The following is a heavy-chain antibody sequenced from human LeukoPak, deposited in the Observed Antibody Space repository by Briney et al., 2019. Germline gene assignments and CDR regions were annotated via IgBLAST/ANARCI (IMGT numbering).Heavy chain of an antibody. V-gene: IGHV1-46*01. D-gene: IGHD3-3*01. CDR2: INPSGGST. CDR3: ARGWEGVLRFLEWANDAFDI. J-gene: IGHJ3*02. Sequence: ASVTVSFKASGYTFTSYYMHWVRQAPGQGLEWMGIINPSGGSTSYAQKFQGRVTMTRDTSTSTVYMELSSLRSEDTAVYYCARGWEGVLRFLEWANDAFDIWGQGTMVTVSS. CDR1: GYTFTSYY.